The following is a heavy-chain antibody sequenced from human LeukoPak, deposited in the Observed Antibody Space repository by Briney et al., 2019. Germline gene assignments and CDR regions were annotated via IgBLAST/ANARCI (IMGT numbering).Heavy chain of an antibody. V-gene: IGHV3-7*03. J-gene: IGHJ5*02. Sequence: GGSLRLSCAASGFTFSSYWMSWVRQAPGKGLEWVANIKQDGSEKYYVDSVKGRFTISRDNAKNSLYLQMNSLRAEDTAVYYCAGDRGNYDFWSGYYNNWFDPWGQGTLVTVSS. D-gene: IGHD3-3*01. CDR2: IKQDGSEK. CDR1: GFTFSSYW. CDR3: AGDRGNYDFWSGYYNNWFDP.